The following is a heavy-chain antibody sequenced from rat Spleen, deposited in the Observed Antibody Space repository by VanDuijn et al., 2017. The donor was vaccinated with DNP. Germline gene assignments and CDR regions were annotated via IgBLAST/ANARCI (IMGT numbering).Heavy chain of an antibody. V-gene: IGHV3-1*01. CDR3: ARGLNYGGYNYYWYFDF. Sequence: EVQLQESGPGLVKPSQSLSLTCSVTGYFITSNYWGWIRKFPGNKMEWMGYISYSGSTTYNPSLKSRISITRDTSKNQFFLQLNSVTTEDTATYYCARGLNYGGYNYYWYFDFWGPGTMVTVSS. CDR2: ISYSGST. J-gene: IGHJ1*01. CDR1: GYFITSNY. D-gene: IGHD1-11*01.